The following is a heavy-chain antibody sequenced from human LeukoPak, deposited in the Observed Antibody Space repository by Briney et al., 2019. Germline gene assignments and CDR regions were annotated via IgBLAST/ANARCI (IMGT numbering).Heavy chain of an antibody. V-gene: IGHV3-23*01. Sequence: GGSLRLSCAASGFTFSSFAMNWVRQAPGKGLEWVSAISGSGGSTYYADSVKGWFTISRDNSKNTLFLQMNSLRAEDTAVYYCARPILSGYQLPSYWGQRTLVTVSS. D-gene: IGHD2-2*01. CDR2: ISGSGGST. CDR1: GFTFSSFA. CDR3: ARPILSGYQLPSY. J-gene: IGHJ4*02.